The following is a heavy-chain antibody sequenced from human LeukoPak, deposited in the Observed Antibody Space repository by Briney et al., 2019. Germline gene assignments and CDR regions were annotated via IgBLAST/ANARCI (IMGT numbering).Heavy chain of an antibody. J-gene: IGHJ4*02. D-gene: IGHD2-15*01. V-gene: IGHV3-48*03. CDR1: GFTSSSYE. Sequence: GGSLRLSCAASGFTSSSYEINWVRQAPGKGLEWVSYINCFGSGIFYADSVRGRFTISRDNAKNLLYLQMNSLRAEDTAVYFCARARLGFTRGIGTNYFDYWGQGTLVTVSS. CDR3: ARARLGFTRGIGTNYFDY. CDR2: INCFGSGI.